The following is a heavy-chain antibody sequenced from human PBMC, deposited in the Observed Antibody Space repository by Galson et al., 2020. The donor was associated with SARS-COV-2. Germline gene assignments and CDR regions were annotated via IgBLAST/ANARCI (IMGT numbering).Heavy chain of an antibody. J-gene: IGHJ4*02. CDR2: IYYSGST. V-gene: IGHV4-30-4*01. CDR1: GGSISSGDYS. Sequence: ASETLSLTCTVSGGSISSGDYSWSWIRQPPGKGLEWLGYIYYSGSTYSNPSLKSRVTISVDTSKNQFSLKLSSVTAADTAVYYCALSLYSSDPHALDPLPDYWGQGTLVTVSS. D-gene: IGHD3-16*02. CDR3: ALSLYSSDPHALDPLPDY.